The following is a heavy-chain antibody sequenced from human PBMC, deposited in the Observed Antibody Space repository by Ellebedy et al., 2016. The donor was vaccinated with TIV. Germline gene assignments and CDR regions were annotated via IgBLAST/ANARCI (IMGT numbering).Heavy chain of an antibody. Sequence: GESLKISCAASGFTVSSNYMAWVRQAPGKGLEWVSIIYSGDATYYADSVTGRFTISRDNSNNTLYLQMTSLRTEDTAVYYCTKERHPRHPRWMGPTYFDYWGQGTLVAVSS. CDR1: GFTVSSNY. CDR3: TKERHPRHPRWMGPTYFDY. V-gene: IGHV3-53*05. J-gene: IGHJ4*02. D-gene: IGHD4-23*01. CDR2: IYSGDAT.